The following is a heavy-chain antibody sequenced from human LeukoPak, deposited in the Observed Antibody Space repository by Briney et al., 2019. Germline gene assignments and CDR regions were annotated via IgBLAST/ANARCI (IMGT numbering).Heavy chain of an antibody. CDR1: GASISSYY. CDR2: IYYTGST. D-gene: IGHD3-10*01. J-gene: IGHJ4*02. CDR3: ATNSGNYLDS. V-gene: IGHV4-59*01. Sequence: SETLSLTCTVSGASISSYYWSWIRQPPGKGLELIGYIYYTGSTNYNPSPESRVTISVDTSKNQFSLKLSSVTAADTAVYYCATNSGNYLDSWGQGTLVTVSS.